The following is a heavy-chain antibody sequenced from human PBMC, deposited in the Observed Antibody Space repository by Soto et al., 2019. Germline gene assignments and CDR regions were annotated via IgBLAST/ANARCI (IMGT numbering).Heavy chain of an antibody. J-gene: IGHJ4*02. V-gene: IGHV3-21*01. CDR2: ISSTSSYS. D-gene: IGHD6-19*01. Sequence: EVQLVESGGGLVQPGGSLRLSCAASGFTFSSYSMNWVRQAPGKGLEWVSSISSTSSYSYYADSVKGRFTISRDNAKNSLYLQMYSLRVEDTALYYCATEGYSSDWYPDYWGQGTLVTVTS. CDR3: ATEGYSSDWYPDY. CDR1: GFTFSSYS.